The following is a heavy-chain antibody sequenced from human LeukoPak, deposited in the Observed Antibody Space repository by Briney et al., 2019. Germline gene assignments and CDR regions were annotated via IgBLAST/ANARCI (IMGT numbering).Heavy chain of an antibody. CDR2: ISAYNCNT. CDR3: ARASYDLLTGYKTDDY. V-gene: IGHV1-18*01. J-gene: IGHJ4*02. D-gene: IGHD3-9*01. Sequence: ASVKVSCKASGYTFTSYGISWVRQAPGQGPEWMGWISAYNCNTNYAQRPQGRVTMSPDTSTSTAYMERRSLRSDDTAVYYSARASYDLLTGYKTDDYWGQGTLVTVSS. CDR1: GYTFTSYG.